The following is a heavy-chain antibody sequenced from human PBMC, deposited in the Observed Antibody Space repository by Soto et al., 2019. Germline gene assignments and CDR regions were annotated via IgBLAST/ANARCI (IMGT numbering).Heavy chain of an antibody. V-gene: IGHV1-18*04. CDR2: ISAYNGNT. Sequence: GASVKVSCKASGYSFKSYGISWLRQAPGQGLEWMGWISAYNGNTNYAQKLQGRVTMTTDTSTSTAYMELRSLRSDDTAVYYCAREEPIVLMAFFDYWGQGTRVTVSS. CDR1: GYSFKSYG. J-gene: IGHJ4*02. CDR3: AREEPIVLMAFFDY. D-gene: IGHD2-8*01.